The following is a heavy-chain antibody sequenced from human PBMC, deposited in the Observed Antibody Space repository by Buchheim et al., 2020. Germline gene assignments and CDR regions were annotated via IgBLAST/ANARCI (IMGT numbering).Heavy chain of an antibody. CDR3: ARDMTYYYDSSGYYLDY. D-gene: IGHD3-22*01. CDR2: IIPIIGIA. J-gene: IGHJ4*02. Sequence: QVQLVQSGAEVKKPGSSVKVSCKASGGTFSSYTISWVRQAPGQGLEWMGRIIPIIGIANYAQKFQGRVTITADKSTSTAYMELSSLRSEDTAVYYCARDMTYYYDSSGYYLDYWGQGTL. V-gene: IGHV1-69*08. CDR1: GGTFSSYT.